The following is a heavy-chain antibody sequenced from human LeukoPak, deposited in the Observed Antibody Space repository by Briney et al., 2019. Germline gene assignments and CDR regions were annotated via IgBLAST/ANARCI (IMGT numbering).Heavy chain of an antibody. Sequence: GASVKVSCKASGGTFSSYAISWVRQAPGQGLEWMGGIIPIFGTANYAQKFQGRVTITADESTSTAYMELSSLRSEDTAVYYCASGLRLSVGDYYYYMDVWGKGTTVTVSS. V-gene: IGHV1-69*13. J-gene: IGHJ6*03. D-gene: IGHD3-3*01. CDR2: IIPIFGTA. CDR3: ASGLRLSVGDYYYYMDV. CDR1: GGTFSSYA.